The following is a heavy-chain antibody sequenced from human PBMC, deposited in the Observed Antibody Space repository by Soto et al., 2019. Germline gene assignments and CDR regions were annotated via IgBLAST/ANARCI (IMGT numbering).Heavy chain of an antibody. Sequence: QITLRESGPTLVTPTHTLTLTCDFSGFSLSTSGVGVGWIRQPQGKALEWLALIYWDDDERYSPSLRSRLTITRDTSKTQLVLTMTNMDPVDTATYHCAHSRCTHGECYPRLDYWCQGPLVTVSS. CDR2: IYWDDDE. CDR1: GFSLSTSGVG. CDR3: AHSRCTHGECYPRLDY. V-gene: IGHV2-5*02. J-gene: IGHJ4*02. D-gene: IGHD2-8*01.